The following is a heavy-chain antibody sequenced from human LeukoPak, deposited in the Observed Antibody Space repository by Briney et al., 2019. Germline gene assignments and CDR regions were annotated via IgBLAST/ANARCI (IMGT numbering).Heavy chain of an antibody. Sequence: SETLSLTCTVSGGSISSGSYYWSWIRQPPGKGLEWIGEINHSGSTNYNPSLKSRVTISVDTSKNQFSLKLSSVTAADTAVYYCARVRVYYGSGSLYFDYWGQGTLVTVSS. CDR1: GGSISSGSYY. D-gene: IGHD3-10*01. CDR2: INHSGST. V-gene: IGHV4-39*07. J-gene: IGHJ4*02. CDR3: ARVRVYYGSGSLYFDY.